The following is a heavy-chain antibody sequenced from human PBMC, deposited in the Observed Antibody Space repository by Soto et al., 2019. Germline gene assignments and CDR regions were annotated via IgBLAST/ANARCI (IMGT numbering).Heavy chain of an antibody. J-gene: IGHJ1*01. CDR1: GGTFSSYA. D-gene: IGHD3-22*01. CDR2: IIPIFGTA. CDR3: ARARYYYDSSGYPPRYFQH. Sequence: SVKVSCKASGGTFSSYAISWVRQAPGQGLEWMGGIIPIFGTANYAQKFQGRVTITADESTSTAYMELSSLRSEDTAVYYCARARYYYDSSGYPPRYFQHWGQGTLVTVSS. V-gene: IGHV1-69*13.